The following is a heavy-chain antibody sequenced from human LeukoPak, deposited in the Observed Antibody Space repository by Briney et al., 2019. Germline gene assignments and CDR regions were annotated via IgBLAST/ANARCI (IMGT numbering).Heavy chain of an antibody. V-gene: IGHV3-48*01. CDR1: GFTLSSYS. CDR3: ARVLLERPGIDSFDI. J-gene: IGHJ3*02. Sequence: GGSLRLSCGASGFTLSSYSMEWVRQAPGKGLEWVSHINSGSSTIYYADSVKGRFTISRDNAGNSLYLQMNSLRAEDTAVYYCARVLLERPGIDSFDIWGQGTMVTVSS. D-gene: IGHD1-1*01. CDR2: INSGSSTI.